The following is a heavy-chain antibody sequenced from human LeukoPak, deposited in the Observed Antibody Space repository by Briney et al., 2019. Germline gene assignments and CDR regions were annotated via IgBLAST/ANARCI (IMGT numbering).Heavy chain of an antibody. CDR2: IRQDGGDK. J-gene: IGHJ4*02. Sequence: GGSLRLSCATSGFTFSNYWMCWVRQAPGKGLEWVGNIRQDGGDKYYADSVKGRFTISRDNAKNSLYLQMNSLRAEDTAVYSCARVIVTVPGQSDYFDYWGQGTLVTFSS. CDR3: ARVIVTVPGQSDYFDY. V-gene: IGHV3-7*03. D-gene: IGHD2/OR15-2a*01. CDR1: GFTFSNYW.